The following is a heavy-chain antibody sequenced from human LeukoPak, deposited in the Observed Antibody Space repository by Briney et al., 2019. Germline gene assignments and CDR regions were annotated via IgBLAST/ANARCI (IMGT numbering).Heavy chain of an antibody. CDR2: IRSKANSYAT. CDR3: TRQAHDIVVVVAATPIFDY. V-gene: IGHV3-73*01. D-gene: IGHD2-15*01. CDR1: GFTFSGSA. Sequence: PGGSLRLSCAASGFTFSGSAMHWVRQASGEGLEWVGRIRSKANSYATAYAASVKGRFTISRDDSKNTAYLQMNSLKTEDTAVYYCTRQAHDIVVVVAATPIFDYWGQGTLVTVSS. J-gene: IGHJ4*02.